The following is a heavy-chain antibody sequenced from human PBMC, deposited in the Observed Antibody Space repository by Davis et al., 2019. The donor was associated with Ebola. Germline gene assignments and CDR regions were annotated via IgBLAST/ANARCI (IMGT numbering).Heavy chain of an antibody. V-gene: IGHV3-11*04. CDR3: ATNIKEGATEGYIDY. CDR1: GFIFSDSY. J-gene: IGHJ4*02. CDR2: ISSSSSTI. Sequence: GGSLRLSCAASGFIFSDSYMTWIRQAPGKGLEWVSYISSSSSTIYYADSVKGRFTISRDNAKNSLYLQMNSLRDEDTAVYYCATNIKEGATEGYIDYWGQGTLVTVS. D-gene: IGHD4/OR15-4a*01.